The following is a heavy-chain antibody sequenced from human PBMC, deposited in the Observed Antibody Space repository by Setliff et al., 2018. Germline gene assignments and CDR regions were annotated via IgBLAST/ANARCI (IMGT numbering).Heavy chain of an antibody. D-gene: IGHD3-10*01. CDR3: ARDVGGEGYFDS. CDR1: GGSISYNY. V-gene: IGHV4-4*07. J-gene: IGHJ4*02. CDR2: INTSGST. Sequence: PSETLSLTCTVSGGSISYNYWSWIRQPAGKGLQWIGRINTSGSTIYNPSLKSRVTMSVDTSKNQFSLKLSAVTAADTAVYYCARDVGGEGYFDSWGQGTLVTVSS.